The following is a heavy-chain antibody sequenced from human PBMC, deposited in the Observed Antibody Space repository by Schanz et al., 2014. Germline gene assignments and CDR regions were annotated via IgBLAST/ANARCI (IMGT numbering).Heavy chain of an antibody. Sequence: VQLVESGGDLVQPGGSLRLSCTASGFTFSIYAMHWVRQAPGKGLEYVSAISHDGYSTYYADSVKGRFTISRDNSKNTLYLQMNSLRPEDTAVYYCAKYRGYYRVSGSYRELEYWGQGTLVTVSS. CDR1: GFTFSIYA. CDR3: AKYRGYYRVSGSYRELEY. J-gene: IGHJ4*02. D-gene: IGHD3-10*01. CDR2: ISHDGYST. V-gene: IGHV3-64*04.